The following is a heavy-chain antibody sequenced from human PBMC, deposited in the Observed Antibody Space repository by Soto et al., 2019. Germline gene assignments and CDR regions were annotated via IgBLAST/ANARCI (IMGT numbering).Heavy chain of an antibody. Sequence: PSETLSLTCTVSGGSISSSSYYWGWIRQPPGKGLEWIGSIYYSGSTYYNPSLKSRVTISVDTSKNQFSLKLSSVTAADTAVYYCARLGWAVSGYDYVYCGGDCYSPAGAFDIWGQGTMVTVSS. CDR3: ARLGWAVSGYDYVYCGGDCYSPAGAFDI. CDR1: GGSISSSSYY. D-gene: IGHD2-21*02. J-gene: IGHJ3*02. V-gene: IGHV4-39*01. CDR2: IYYSGST.